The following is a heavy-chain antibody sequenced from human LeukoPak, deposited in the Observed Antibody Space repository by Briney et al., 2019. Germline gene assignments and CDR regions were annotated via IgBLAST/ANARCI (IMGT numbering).Heavy chain of an antibody. CDR3: AGSWIQQDYYYGMDV. D-gene: IGHD5-18*01. CDR2: IYYSGST. V-gene: IGHV4-39*07. J-gene: IGHJ6*02. Sequence: SETLSLTCTVSGGSISSSSYYWGWVRQPPGKGLEWIGSIYYSGSTYYNPSLKSRVTISVDTSKNQFSLKLSSVTAADTAVYYCAGSWIQQDYYYGMDVWGQGTTVTVSS. CDR1: GGSISSSSYY.